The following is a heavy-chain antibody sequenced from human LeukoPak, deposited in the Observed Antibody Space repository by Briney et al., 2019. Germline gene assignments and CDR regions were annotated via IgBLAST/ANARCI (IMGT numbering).Heavy chain of an antibody. CDR3: AREGRLWDILTGYPGAFDI. Sequence: PSETLSLTYTVSGGSISSYYWSWIRQPPGKGLEWIGYIYYSGSTNYNPSLKSRVTISVDTSKNQFSLKLSSVTAADTAVYYCAREGRLWDILTGYPGAFDIWGQGTMVTVSS. D-gene: IGHD3-9*01. CDR1: GGSISSYY. V-gene: IGHV4-59*01. J-gene: IGHJ3*02. CDR2: IYYSGST.